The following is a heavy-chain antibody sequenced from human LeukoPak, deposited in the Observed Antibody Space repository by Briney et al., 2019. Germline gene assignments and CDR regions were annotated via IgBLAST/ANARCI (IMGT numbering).Heavy chain of an antibody. CDR2: ISHSGST. CDR3: ATVSDECCGECYPQTD. CDR1: GGSFSGCY. V-gene: IGHV4-34*01. D-gene: IGHD2-21*01. Sequence: SETLSLTCAVYGGSFSGCYLSWIRQPPGKWLEWVAEISHSGSTNYNPSLKRRVTISVDTSKNQFSLKLSSVTASDTAVQYCATVSDECCGECYPQTDCGQGTLVTASS. J-gene: IGHJ4*02.